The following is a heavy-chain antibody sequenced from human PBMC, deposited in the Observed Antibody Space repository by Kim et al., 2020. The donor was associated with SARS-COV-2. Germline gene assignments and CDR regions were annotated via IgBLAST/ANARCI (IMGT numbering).Heavy chain of an antibody. CDR1: GGSISSSSYY. J-gene: IGHJ4*02. V-gene: IGHV4-39*01. CDR3: ARDNGGNGWGENYFDY. CDR2: IYYSGST. Sequence: SETLSLTCTVSGGSISSSSYYWGWIRQPPGKGLEWIGSIYYSGSTYYNPSLKSRVTISVDTSKNQFSLKLSSVTAADTAVYYCARDNGGNGWGENYFDYWGQGTLVTVSS. D-gene: IGHD3-10*01.